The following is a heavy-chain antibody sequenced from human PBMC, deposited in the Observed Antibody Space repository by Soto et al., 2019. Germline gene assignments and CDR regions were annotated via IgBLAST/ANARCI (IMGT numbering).Heavy chain of an antibody. CDR1: GYTFTSYY. CDR2: INPSGGST. CDR3: ARDVEGSYRIRDYYYYGMDV. V-gene: IGHV1-46*01. Sequence: GASVKVSCKASGYTFTSYYMHWVRQAPGQGLEWMGIINPSGGSTSYAQKFQGGVTMTRDTSTSTVYMELSSLRSKDTAVYYCARDVEGSYRIRDYYYYGMDVWGQGTTVTVSS. D-gene: IGHD1-26*01. J-gene: IGHJ6*02.